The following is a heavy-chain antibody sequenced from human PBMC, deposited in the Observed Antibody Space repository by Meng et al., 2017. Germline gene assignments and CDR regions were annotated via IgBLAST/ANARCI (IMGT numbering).Heavy chain of an antibody. CDR1: GFTFGDYA. Sequence: GESLKISCTASGFTFGDYAMSWFRQAPGKGLEWVGFIRSKAYGGTTEYAASVKGRFTISRDDSKSIAYLQMNSLKTEDTAVYYCTRDRSKDIVVVPAVTNLDYWGQGTLVTVYS. V-gene: IGHV3-49*03. CDR3: TRDRSKDIVVVPAVTNLDY. CDR2: IRSKAYGGTT. J-gene: IGHJ4*02. D-gene: IGHD2-2*01.